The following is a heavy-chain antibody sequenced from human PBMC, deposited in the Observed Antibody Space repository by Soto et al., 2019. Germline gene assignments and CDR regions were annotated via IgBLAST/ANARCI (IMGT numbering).Heavy chain of an antibody. J-gene: IGHJ4*02. CDR1: GFTFSSNW. D-gene: IGHD2-21*01. V-gene: IGHV3-74*01. CDR2: MNPDGSTR. Sequence: EVQLVESGGDLVQPGGSLRLSSEASGFTFSSNWMHWVRQGPGKGLVWVSRMNPDGSTRGYADSVKGRFTISRDNARNTVFLQMRSLRAEDTAVYYCARGGEVGAGQYYLDDSWGQGTLVTVSS. CDR3: ARGGEVGAGQYYLDDS.